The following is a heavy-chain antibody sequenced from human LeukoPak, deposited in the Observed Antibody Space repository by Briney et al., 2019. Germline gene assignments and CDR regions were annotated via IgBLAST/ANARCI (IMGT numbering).Heavy chain of an antibody. V-gene: IGHV3-49*03. J-gene: IGHJ4*02. Sequence: GGSLRLSCAASGFTFSDYAMSWFRQAPGKGLEWVVLIRGTPYGGTTEYAASVKGRFTISRDDSKSIAYLQMNSLKTEDTAVYYCTRAGKPPYFDYWGQGTLVIVSS. CDR3: TRAGKPPYFDY. CDR1: GFTFSDYA. CDR2: IRGTPYGGTT.